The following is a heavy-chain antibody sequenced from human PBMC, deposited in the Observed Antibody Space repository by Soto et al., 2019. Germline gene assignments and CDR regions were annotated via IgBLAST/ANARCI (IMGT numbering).Heavy chain of an antibody. CDR2: INQDGSEK. CDR3: ARGSTHNFWSGYIYYGMGV. J-gene: IGHJ6*02. Sequence: PGGSLRLPCAAAGFTLRSYWVNWVRQAPGKGLQWVANINQDGSEKYYVDSVKGRFTISRDNAKNSLYLQMNSLRAEDTAVYYCARGSTHNFWSGYIYYGMGVWGQGTTVTLSS. CDR1: GFTLRSYW. V-gene: IGHV3-7*03. D-gene: IGHD3-3*01.